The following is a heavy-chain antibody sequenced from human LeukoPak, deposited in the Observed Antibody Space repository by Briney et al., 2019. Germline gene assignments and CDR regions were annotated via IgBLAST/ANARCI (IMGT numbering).Heavy chain of an antibody. CDR1: GYTFTSYD. CDR2: MNPNSGNT. Sequence: ASVTVSFKASGYTFTSYDINWVRQATGQGLEWMGWMNPNSGNTGYAQKFQGRVTMTRNTSISTAYMELSSLRSEDTAVYYCARGPYRAGIAAAGIGYWGQGTLVTVSS. V-gene: IGHV1-8*01. CDR3: ARGPYRAGIAAAGIGY. J-gene: IGHJ4*02. D-gene: IGHD6-13*01.